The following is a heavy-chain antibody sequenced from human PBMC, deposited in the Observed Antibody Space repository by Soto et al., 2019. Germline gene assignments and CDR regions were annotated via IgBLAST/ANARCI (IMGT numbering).Heavy chain of an antibody. CDR2: IKSKTDDGTT. D-gene: IGHD2-2*01. J-gene: IGHJ6*02. Sequence: GGSLRLSCTVSGFTFSNAWMTWVRQAPGKGLEWVGRIKSKTDDGTTDYAAPVKGRFTISRDDSRNTLYLQMNSLKTEDTAVYYCTADSSSWAYYYYYGMDVWGQGTTVTVSS. CDR1: GFTFSNAW. V-gene: IGHV3-15*01. CDR3: TADSSSWAYYYYYGMDV.